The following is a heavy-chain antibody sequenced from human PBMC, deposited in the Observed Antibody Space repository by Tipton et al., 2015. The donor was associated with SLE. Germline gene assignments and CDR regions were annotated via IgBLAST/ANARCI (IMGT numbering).Heavy chain of an antibody. CDR3: ARKGNCSGGSCFDY. CDR1: GGSFSGYY. V-gene: IGHV4-34*01. D-gene: IGHD2-15*01. J-gene: IGHJ4*02. Sequence: TLSLTCSVYGGSFSGYYWSWIRQPPGKGLEWIGEINHSGSTNYNPSLKSLVTISVDTSKNQFSLKLSSVTAADTAVYYCARKGNCSGGSCFDYWGQGTLVTVSS. CDR2: INHSGST.